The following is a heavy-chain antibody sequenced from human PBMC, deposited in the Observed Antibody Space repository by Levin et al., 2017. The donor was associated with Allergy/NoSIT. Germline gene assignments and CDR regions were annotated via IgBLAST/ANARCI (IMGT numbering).Heavy chain of an antibody. CDR2: IDPTDSDT. Sequence: KVSCKGSGYSFSSFWIAWVRQMPGKGLEWVGVIDPTDSDTRYSPSFQGQVTISADKSITTAFLQWSSLKASDTAIYYCARGMDCGGDCFRSLYGFQIWGQGTMVTVSS. D-gene: IGHD2-21*02. CDR1: GYSFSSFW. J-gene: IGHJ3*02. V-gene: IGHV5-51*01. CDR3: ARGMDCGGDCFRSLYGFQI.